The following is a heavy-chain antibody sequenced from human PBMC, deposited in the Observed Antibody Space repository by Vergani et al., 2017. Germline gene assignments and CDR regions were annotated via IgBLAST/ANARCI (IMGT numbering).Heavy chain of an antibody. CDR2: IYPGDSDT. CDR1: GYTFINYW. Sequence: EVQLVQSGAEVKKPGESLKISCQGSGYTFINYWIGWVRQKPGEGLEAMGIIYPGDSDTRVSPSFEGQVTISADKSISTAYLQWSSLKASDTAMYYCARHRGWGLVVVAATPWYYYYGMDVWGQGTTVTVSS. J-gene: IGHJ6*02. CDR3: ARHRGWGLVVVAATPWYYYYGMDV. D-gene: IGHD2-15*01. V-gene: IGHV5-51*01.